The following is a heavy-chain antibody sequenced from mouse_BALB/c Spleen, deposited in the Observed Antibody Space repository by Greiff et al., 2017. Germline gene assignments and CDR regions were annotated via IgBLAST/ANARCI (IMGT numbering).Heavy chain of an antibody. V-gene: IGHV1-4*01. CDR1: GYTFTSYT. J-gene: IGHJ4*01. D-gene: IGHD1-1*01. Sequence: QVQLQQSGAELAKPGASVKMSCKASGYTFTSYTMHWVKQRPGQGLEWIGYINPSSGYTNYNQKFKDKATLTADKSSSTAYMHLSSLTSEDSAVYYCARVDYYGTYAMDYWGQGTSVTVSS. CDR2: INPSSGYT. CDR3: ARVDYYGTYAMDY.